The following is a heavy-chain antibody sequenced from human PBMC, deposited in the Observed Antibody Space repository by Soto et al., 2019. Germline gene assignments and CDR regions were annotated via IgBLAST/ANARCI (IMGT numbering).Heavy chain of an antibody. CDR1: GFTFTNYA. V-gene: IGHV3-64D*06. CDR3: VARYCRSTTCYQVDY. D-gene: IGHD2-2*01. CDR2: ISSTGGST. Sequence: PGGSLRRSCSASGFTFTNYAIHWIRQAPGKGLEYVSAISSTGGSTYYADSVKGRFTISRDNSKNTVYLQMSSLRSEDSAVYYRVARYCRSTTCYQVDYSGQGTVVTVSS. J-gene: IGHJ4*02.